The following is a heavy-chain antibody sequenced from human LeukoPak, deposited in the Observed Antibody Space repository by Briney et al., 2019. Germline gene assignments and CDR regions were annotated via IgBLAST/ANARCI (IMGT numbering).Heavy chain of an antibody. V-gene: IGHV3-30*02. Sequence: GGSLRLSCAASGFTFSSYGMYWVRQAPGKGLEWVAFIRYDGSNKYYADSVKGRFTISRDNSKNTLYLQMNSLRAEDTAVYYCARGAYDILTSYYYYYYMDVWGKGTTVTISS. CDR1: GFTFSSYG. CDR2: IRYDGSNK. CDR3: ARGAYDILTSYYYYYYMDV. D-gene: IGHD3-9*01. J-gene: IGHJ6*03.